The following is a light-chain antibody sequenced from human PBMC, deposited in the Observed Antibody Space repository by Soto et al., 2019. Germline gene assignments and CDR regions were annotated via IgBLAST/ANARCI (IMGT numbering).Light chain of an antibody. J-gene: IGKJ2*01. Sequence: IVLTQSPGTLSLSPGDRATLSCRASQTIASSYLAWYQQKPGQAPRLLIFGASNRVSGIPHRFSGSGSGTDFTLTINGLEPEDSAVYYCQQYGTSPPVAFGQGTKLKIK. CDR1: QTIASSY. CDR3: QQYGTSPPVA. CDR2: GAS. V-gene: IGKV3-20*01.